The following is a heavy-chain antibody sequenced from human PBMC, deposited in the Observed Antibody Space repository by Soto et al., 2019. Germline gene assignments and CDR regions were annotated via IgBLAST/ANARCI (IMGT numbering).Heavy chain of an antibody. J-gene: IGHJ4*02. CDR1: GGSISSGGYY. V-gene: IGHV4-31*03. CDR3: ARYAHDYYDSSGYRYFDY. D-gene: IGHD3-22*01. Sequence: SETLSLTCTVSGGSISSGGYYWSWIRQHPGKGLEWIGYIYYSGSTYYNPSLKSRVTISVDTSKNQFSLKLSSVTAADTAVYYCARYAHDYYDSSGYRYFDYWGQGTLVTVSS. CDR2: IYYSGST.